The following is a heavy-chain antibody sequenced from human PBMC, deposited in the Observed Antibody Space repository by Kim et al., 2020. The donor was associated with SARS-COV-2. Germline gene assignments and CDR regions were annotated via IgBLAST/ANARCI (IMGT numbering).Heavy chain of an antibody. J-gene: IGHJ4*02. V-gene: IGHV4-34*01. CDR2: ST. Sequence: STDYNPSVKSRVSTSADTSKKHFSLRLSSVTAADTAVYYCARGGPGNFDCWGQGTLVTVSS. CDR3: ARGGPGNFDC.